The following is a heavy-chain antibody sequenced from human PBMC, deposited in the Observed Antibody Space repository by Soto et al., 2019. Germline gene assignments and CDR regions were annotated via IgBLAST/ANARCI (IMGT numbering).Heavy chain of an antibody. J-gene: IGHJ3*02. CDR2: ISGSGGST. D-gene: IGHD3-22*01. Sequence: EVQLLESGGGLVQPGGSLRLSCAASGFTFSSYAMSWVRQAPGKGLEWVSAISGSGGSTYYADSVKGRFTISRDNSKNTLYLQMNSLRAEDTAVYYCAKASHLLYITMIVVDAFDIWGQGTMVTVSS. CDR1: GFTFSSYA. CDR3: AKASHLLYITMIVVDAFDI. V-gene: IGHV3-23*01.